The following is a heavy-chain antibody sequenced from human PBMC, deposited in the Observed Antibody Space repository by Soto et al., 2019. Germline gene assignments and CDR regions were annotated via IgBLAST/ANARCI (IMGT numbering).Heavy chain of an antibody. D-gene: IGHD1-1*01. CDR1: GFAFVSYW. J-gene: IGHJ4*02. V-gene: IGHV3-74*01. Sequence: VQLVESGGGLVQPGWALRLSCAASGFAFVSYWMHWFHQAPGKGLVWVSRISQDGTIATQADSVKGRFTISRDNAKKTLYLQMNSLRADDTAVYYCLRDQRHWNEFADQWGQGTVVPVSS. CDR3: LRDQRHWNEFADQ. CDR2: ISQDGTIA.